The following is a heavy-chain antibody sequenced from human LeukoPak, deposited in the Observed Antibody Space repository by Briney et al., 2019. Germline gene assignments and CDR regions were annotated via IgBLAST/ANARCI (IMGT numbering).Heavy chain of an antibody. CDR3: ARGCSLRQQLVTPY. Sequence: ASVKVSCKVSGYTFTSYDINWVRQATGQGLEWMGWMNPNSGNTGYAQKFQGRVTMTRNTSISTAYMELSSLRSEDTAVYYCARGCSLRQQLVTPYWGQGTLVTVSS. D-gene: IGHD6-13*01. CDR1: GYTFTSYD. CDR2: MNPNSGNT. J-gene: IGHJ4*02. V-gene: IGHV1-8*01.